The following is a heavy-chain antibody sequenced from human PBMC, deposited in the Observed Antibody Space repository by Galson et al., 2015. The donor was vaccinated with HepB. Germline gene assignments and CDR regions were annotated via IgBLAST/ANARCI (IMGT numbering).Heavy chain of an antibody. CDR2: IKQDGSEK. Sequence: SLRLSCAASGFTFSGYWMSWVRQPPEKGLEWVANIKQDGSEKYYVDSVKGRFTISGDNAKNSLYLQMNSLRAEDTAVYYCAIHENIWGQGTLVTVSS. J-gene: IGHJ4*02. CDR3: AIHENI. V-gene: IGHV3-7*03. CDR1: GFTFSGYW.